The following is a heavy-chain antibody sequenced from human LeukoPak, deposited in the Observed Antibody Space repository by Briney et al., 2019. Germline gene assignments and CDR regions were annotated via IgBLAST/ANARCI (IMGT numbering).Heavy chain of an antibody. V-gene: IGHV3-30-3*01. CDR2: ISYDGSNK. Sequence: PGRSLRLSCAASGFTFSSYAMHWVRQAPGKGLEWVAVISYDGSNKYYADSVKGRFTISRDNSKNTLYLQMNSLRAEDTAVYYCAKAPYRGGSSWTEFDYWGQGTLVTVSS. D-gene: IGHD6-13*01. J-gene: IGHJ4*02. CDR1: GFTFSSYA. CDR3: AKAPYRGGSSWTEFDY.